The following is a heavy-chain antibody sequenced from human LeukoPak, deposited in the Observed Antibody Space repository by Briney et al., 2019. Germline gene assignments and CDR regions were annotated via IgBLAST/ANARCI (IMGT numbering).Heavy chain of an antibody. Sequence: SSETLSLTCAVSGGSISSGGYSWSWIRQPPGKGLEWIGYIFYSGNTYYNPSLKSRVTISVDTSKNQFSLKLSSVTAADTAVYYCARGVARSSKFHFSYYFDYWGQGTLVTVSS. D-gene: IGHD6-6*01. V-gene: IGHV4-30-4*07. CDR2: IFYSGNT. CDR3: ARGVARSSKFHFSYYFDY. CDR1: GGSISSGGYS. J-gene: IGHJ4*02.